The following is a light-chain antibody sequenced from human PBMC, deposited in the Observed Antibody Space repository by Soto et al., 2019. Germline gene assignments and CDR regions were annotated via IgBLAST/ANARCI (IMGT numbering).Light chain of an antibody. J-gene: IGLJ2*01. CDR1: SSDIGAYNF. CDR2: DVN. Sequence: QSALTQPASVSGSPGQSITISCTGTSSDIGAYNFVSWYQQHPGKAPKLMLYDVNIRPSGVSNRFSGSKSGNTASLTISVLQAEDEADYYCTSWTSSTTMIFGGGTQLTVL. V-gene: IGLV2-14*03. CDR3: TSWTSSTTMI.